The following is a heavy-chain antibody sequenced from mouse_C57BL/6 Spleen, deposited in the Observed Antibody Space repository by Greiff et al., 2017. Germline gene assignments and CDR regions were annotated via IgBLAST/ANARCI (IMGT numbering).Heavy chain of an antibody. CDR2: ISSGSGTI. V-gene: IGHV5-17*01. CDR1: GFTFSDYG. D-gene: IGHD4-1*01. Sequence: EVMLVESGGGLVKPGGSLKLSCAASGFTFSDYGMHWVRQAPEKGLEWVAYISSGSGTIYYADTVKGRFTISRDTAKNTLFLQMTSLRAEDTAMYYCARSVWEVPFDYWGQGTTLTVSS. J-gene: IGHJ2*01. CDR3: ARSVWEVPFDY.